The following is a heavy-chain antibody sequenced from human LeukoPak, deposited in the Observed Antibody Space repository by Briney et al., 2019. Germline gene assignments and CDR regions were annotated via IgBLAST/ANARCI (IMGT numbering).Heavy chain of an antibody. CDR1: GYTFTSYY. CDR3: ARRYFDYPLAFDI. Sequence: ASVKVSCKASGYTFTSYYMHWVRQAPGQGLEWMGIINPSGGSTSYAQKFRGRVTMTRDTSTSTVYMELSSLRSEDTAVYYCARRYFDYPLAFDIWGQGTMVTVSS. D-gene: IGHD3-9*01. CDR2: INPSGGST. J-gene: IGHJ3*02. V-gene: IGHV1-46*03.